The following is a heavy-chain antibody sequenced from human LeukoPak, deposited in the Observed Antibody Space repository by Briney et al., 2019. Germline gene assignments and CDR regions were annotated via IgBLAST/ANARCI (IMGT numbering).Heavy chain of an antibody. CDR1: GYTFTSYA. Sequence: ASVKVSCKASGYTFTSYAMNWVRQAPGQGLEWMGWINTNTGNPTYAQGFTGRFVFSLDTSVSTAYLQISSLKAEDTAVYYCARDGLRQQLVPSALGYWGQGTLVTVPS. V-gene: IGHV7-4-1*02. CDR3: ARDGLRQQLVPSALGY. CDR2: INTNTGNP. J-gene: IGHJ4*02. D-gene: IGHD6-13*01.